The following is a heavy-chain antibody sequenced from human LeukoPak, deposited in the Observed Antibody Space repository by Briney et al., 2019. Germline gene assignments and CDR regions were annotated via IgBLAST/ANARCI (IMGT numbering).Heavy chain of an antibody. CDR2: IGSSSSFM. CDR1: GFTFYTYV. Sequence: GSLRLSCAASGFTFYTYVMKWVRQAPGKGLEWVSSIGSSSSFMYYADSVRGRFTISRDNAKNSLYLQMNSLRAEDAAVYYCAREDYSSGNPTIDNWGQGTLVTVSS. CDR3: AREDYSSGNPTIDN. J-gene: IGHJ4*02. V-gene: IGHV3-21*01. D-gene: IGHD3-10*01.